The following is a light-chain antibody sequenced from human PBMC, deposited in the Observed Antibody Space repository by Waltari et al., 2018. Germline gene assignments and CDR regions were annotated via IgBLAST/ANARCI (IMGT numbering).Light chain of an antibody. CDR1: QSVSSSY. CDR2: GAF. CDR3: QQYATTPHT. J-gene: IGKJ2*01. Sequence: EIVLTQSPGTLSLSRGERATLSCRASQSVSSSYLAWYQQKPGQAPRLLIYGAFSRATGSPDRFSGSGSGTDFTLSISRLEPEDFAVYYCQQYATTPHTFGQGTNLEIK. V-gene: IGKV3-20*01.